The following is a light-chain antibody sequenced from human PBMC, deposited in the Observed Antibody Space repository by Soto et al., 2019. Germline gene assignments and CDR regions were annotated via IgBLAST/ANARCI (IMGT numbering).Light chain of an antibody. V-gene: IGLV1-47*01. Sequence: QSVLTQPPSASGTPGQRVTISCSGSSCNIGSNYVYWYQQLPGTAPKLLIYRNNQRPSGVPDRFSGSKSGTSASLAISGLRSEDEADYYCAAWDDSLSGSYVFGTGTKLTVL. CDR2: RNN. J-gene: IGLJ1*01. CDR1: SCNIGSNY. CDR3: AAWDDSLSGSYV.